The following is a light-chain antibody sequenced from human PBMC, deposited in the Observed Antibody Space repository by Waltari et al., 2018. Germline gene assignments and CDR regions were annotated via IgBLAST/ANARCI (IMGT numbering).Light chain of an antibody. CDR3: YSTTDNNLGV. CDR1: MLPKHD. V-gene: IGLV3-27*01. Sequence: SSALTQPSSVSVSPGQTARITCYGAMLPKHDPRWFQQKPGQAPVLVLYQDSARPSGIPERFSGSSSGTTVTLTISGAQVEDEADYYCYSTTDNNLGVFGPGTRVTVL. J-gene: IGLJ1*01. CDR2: QDS.